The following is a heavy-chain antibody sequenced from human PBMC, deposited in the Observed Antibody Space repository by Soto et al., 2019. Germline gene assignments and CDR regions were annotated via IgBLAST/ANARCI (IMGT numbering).Heavy chain of an antibody. Sequence: QVHLAQSGAEVKKPGASVKVSCKTSGYTFTNYPITWVRQAPGQRLEWMAWISPYNGDTIYAQKLQGRLTVTTDTSTSTVYMELRSLRSDDTAVYFCAREAGSGSFYPEDYWGQGTLVTVSS. CDR1: GYTFTNYP. CDR2: ISPYNGDT. D-gene: IGHD1-26*01. V-gene: IGHV1-18*04. CDR3: AREAGSGSFYPEDY. J-gene: IGHJ4*02.